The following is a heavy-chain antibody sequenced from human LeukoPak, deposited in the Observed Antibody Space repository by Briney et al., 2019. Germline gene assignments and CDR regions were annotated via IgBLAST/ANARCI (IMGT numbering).Heavy chain of an antibody. V-gene: IGHV3-33*01. CDR2: IWYDGSNK. CDR3: ARHGDYSAFDI. J-gene: IGHJ3*02. D-gene: IGHD4-17*01. Sequence: PGRSLRLSCAASGFTFSGYGMHWVRQAPGKGLEWVAVIWYDGSNKYYADSVKGRFTISRDNSKNTLYLQMNSLRAEDTAVYYCARHGDYSAFDIWGQGTMVTVSS. CDR1: GFTFSGYG.